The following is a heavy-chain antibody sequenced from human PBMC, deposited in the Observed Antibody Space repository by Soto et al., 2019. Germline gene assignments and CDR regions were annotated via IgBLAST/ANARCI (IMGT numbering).Heavy chain of an antibody. CDR2: ISGSGGST. CDR1: GLAFSSYA. D-gene: IGHD6-13*01. Sequence: GGSLRLSCAASGLAFSSYAMSWVRQAPGKGLEWVSAISGSGGSTYYADSVKGRFTISRDNSKNTLYLQMNSLRAEDTAVYYCAKDNRIAAAPRVFGYWGQGTLVTVSS. V-gene: IGHV3-23*01. J-gene: IGHJ4*02. CDR3: AKDNRIAAAPRVFGY.